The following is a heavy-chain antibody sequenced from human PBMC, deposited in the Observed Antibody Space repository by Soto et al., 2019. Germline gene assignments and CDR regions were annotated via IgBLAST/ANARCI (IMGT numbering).Heavy chain of an antibody. CDR2: IKQDGSEK. D-gene: IGHD6-6*01. V-gene: IGHV3-7*01. CDR3: ARDVGVAARGP. Sequence: PGGSLRLSCAASGFTFSSYWMSWVRQAPGKGLEWVANIKQDGSEKYYVDSVKGRFTISRDNAKNSLYLQMNSLRAEDTAVYHCARDVGVAARGPWGQGTLVTVSS. J-gene: IGHJ5*02. CDR1: GFTFSSYW.